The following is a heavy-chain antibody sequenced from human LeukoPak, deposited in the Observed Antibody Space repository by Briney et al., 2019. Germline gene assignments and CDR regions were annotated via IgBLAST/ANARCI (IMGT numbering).Heavy chain of an antibody. CDR3: ARGGPDGSASRSFPY. CDR2: INPRTGGT. Sequence: GASVKVSCKGSGYTFSGYYMHWVRQAPGQGLEWMGWINPRTGGTDYPQNFQGRVSMTRDTSINTAYMELSSIKSDDTAVYYCARGGPDGSASRSFPYWGQGTLVTVSS. J-gene: IGHJ4*02. D-gene: IGHD3-22*01. V-gene: IGHV1-2*02. CDR1: GYTFSGYY.